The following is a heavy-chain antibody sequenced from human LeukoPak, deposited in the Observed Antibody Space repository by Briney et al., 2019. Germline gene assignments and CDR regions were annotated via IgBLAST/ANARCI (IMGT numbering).Heavy chain of an antibody. CDR2: ISDSGGST. J-gene: IGHJ4*02. CDR3: AKDRGPFAVVPEY. CDR1: GFTFSSYG. Sequence: GGSLRLSCAASGFTFSSYGMSWVRQAPGKGLKWVSAISDSGGSTYYADSVKGRFTISRDNSKNTLYLQMNSLRAEDTALYYCAKDRGPFAVVPEYWGQGTLVTVSS. D-gene: IGHD3-10*01. V-gene: IGHV3-23*01.